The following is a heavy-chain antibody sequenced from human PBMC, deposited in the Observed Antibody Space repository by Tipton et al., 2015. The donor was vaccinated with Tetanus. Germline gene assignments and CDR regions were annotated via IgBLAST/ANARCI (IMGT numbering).Heavy chain of an antibody. Sequence: QLVQSGAEVKKPGESLKISCKGSGYSFTSYWIGCVRQMPGQGLEWMGIIYPGDSDNRCSPSFQVQVTISADKSISTAYLQWSSLKASDTAMYYCARIAWNDNYWYFDLWGRGTLVTVSS. D-gene: IGHD1-1*01. J-gene: IGHJ2*01. V-gene: IGHV5-51*01. CDR3: ARIAWNDNYWYFDL. CDR1: GYSFTSYW. CDR2: IYPGDSDN.